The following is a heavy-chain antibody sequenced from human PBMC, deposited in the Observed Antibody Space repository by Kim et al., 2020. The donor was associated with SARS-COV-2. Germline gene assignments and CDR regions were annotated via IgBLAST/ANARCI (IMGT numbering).Heavy chain of an antibody. V-gene: IGHV3-48*03. CDR3: ARDLLRFLERGGAFDI. J-gene: IGHJ3*02. CDR2: ISSSGSTI. D-gene: IGHD3-3*01. Sequence: GGSLRLSCAASGFTFSSYEMNWVRQAPGKGLEWVSYISSSGSTIYYADSVKGRFTISRDNAKNSLYLQMNSLRAEDTAVYYCARDLLRFLERGGAFDIWGQGTMVTVSS. CDR1: GFTFSSYE.